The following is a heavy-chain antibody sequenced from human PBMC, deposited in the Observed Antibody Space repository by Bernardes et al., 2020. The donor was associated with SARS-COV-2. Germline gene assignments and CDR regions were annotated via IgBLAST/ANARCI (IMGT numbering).Heavy chain of an antibody. D-gene: IGHD6-13*01. CDR3: AREPKAIAAAGTVDY. J-gene: IGHJ4*02. V-gene: IGHV3-7*01. Sequence: GGSLRLSCAASGFTFSSYWMSWVRQAPGKGLEWVANIKQDGSEKYYVDSVKGRFTISRDNAKNSLYLQMNSLRAEDTAVYYCAREPKAIAAAGTVDYWGQGTLVTVSS. CDR1: GFTFSSYW. CDR2: IKQDGSEK.